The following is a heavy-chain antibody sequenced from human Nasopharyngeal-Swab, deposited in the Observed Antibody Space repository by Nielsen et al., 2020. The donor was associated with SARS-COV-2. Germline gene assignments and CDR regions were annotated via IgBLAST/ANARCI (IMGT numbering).Heavy chain of an antibody. CDR1: GFTFDDYG. Sequence: GESLKISCAASGFTFDDYGMSWVRQAPGKGLEWVSGINWNGGSTGYADSVKGRFTISRDNAKNSLYLQMNSLRAEDTALYYCAREEAYDGGNDYSYYYYGMGVWGQGTTVTVSS. J-gene: IGHJ6*02. CDR2: INWNGGST. V-gene: IGHV3-20*04. D-gene: IGHD2-21*02. CDR3: AREEAYDGGNDYSYYYYGMGV.